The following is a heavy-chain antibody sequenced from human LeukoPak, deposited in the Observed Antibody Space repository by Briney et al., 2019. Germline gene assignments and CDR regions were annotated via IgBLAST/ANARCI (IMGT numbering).Heavy chain of an antibody. CDR2: IKQDGSEK. J-gene: IGHJ4*02. CDR1: GFTFSSYW. CDR3: ARDLPAAYCGGDCYGY. Sequence: PGGSLRLSCAASGFTFSSYWMSWVRQAPGKGLEWVANIKQDGSEKYYVDSVKGRFTISRDNAKNSLYLQMNSLRAEDTAVYYCARDLPAAYCGGDCYGYWGQGTLVTVPS. V-gene: IGHV3-7*01. D-gene: IGHD2-21*01.